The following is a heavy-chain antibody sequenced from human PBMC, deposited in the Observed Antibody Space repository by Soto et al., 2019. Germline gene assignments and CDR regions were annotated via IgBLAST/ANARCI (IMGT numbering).Heavy chain of an antibody. D-gene: IGHD5-18*01. CDR3: VHTLRWLYFDL. V-gene: IGHV2-5*02. Sequence: QITLKESAPTLVKPTQTLTLTCTFSGFSLSTSGVGVGWIRQPPGKALEWLALIYWDHSERYSPSLKSRLTITKDTSKNQVVLTLTNMDPLDTATYFCVHTLRWLYFDLWGRGTLVTVSS. CDR1: GFSLSTSGVG. CDR2: IYWDHSE. J-gene: IGHJ2*01.